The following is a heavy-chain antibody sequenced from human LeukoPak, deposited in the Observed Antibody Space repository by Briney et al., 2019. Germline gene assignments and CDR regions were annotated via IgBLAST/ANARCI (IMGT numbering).Heavy chain of an antibody. CDR3: AKSGYCSGGSCYAFDY. D-gene: IGHD2-15*01. Sequence: GGSLRLSCAASGFTFSSYGMHRVRQAPGKGLEWVAVISYDGSNKYYADSVKGRFTISRDNSKNTLYLQMNSLRAEDTAVYYCAKSGYCSGGSCYAFDYWGQGTLVTVSS. CDR2: ISYDGSNK. CDR1: GFTFSSYG. V-gene: IGHV3-30*18. J-gene: IGHJ4*02.